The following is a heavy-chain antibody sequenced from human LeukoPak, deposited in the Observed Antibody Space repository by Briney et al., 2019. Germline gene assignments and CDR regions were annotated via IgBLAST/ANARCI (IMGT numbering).Heavy chain of an antibody. Sequence: GGSLRLSCAASGFTVGSDYMSWVRQAPGKGLEWVSVIYSDGNTYYADSVKGRFIISRDNSKNTVYLQMNSLRAEDTAVYYCVRWLWDYWGQGTLVTVSS. D-gene: IGHD5-18*01. J-gene: IGHJ4*02. CDR1: GFTVGSDY. CDR3: VRWLWDY. CDR2: IYSDGNT. V-gene: IGHV3-53*01.